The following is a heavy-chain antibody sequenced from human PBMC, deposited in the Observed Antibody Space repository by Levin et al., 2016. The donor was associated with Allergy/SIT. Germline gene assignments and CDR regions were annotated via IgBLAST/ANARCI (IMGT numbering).Heavy chain of an antibody. V-gene: IGHV4-39*01. D-gene: IGHD5-12*01. Sequence: SETLSLTCTVSGGSISSSSYYWGWIRQPPGKGLEWIGSIYYSGSTYYNPSLKSRVTISVDTSKNQFSLKLGSVTAADTAVYYCARGGYSGYSWSGPVHYFDYWGQGTLVTVSS. CDR1: GGSISSSSYY. CDR2: IYYSGST. J-gene: IGHJ4*02. CDR3: ARGGYSGYSWSGPVHYFDY.